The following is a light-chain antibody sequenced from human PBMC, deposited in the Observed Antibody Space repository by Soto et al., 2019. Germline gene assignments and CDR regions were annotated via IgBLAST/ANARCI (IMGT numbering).Light chain of an antibody. CDR3: QQFSSYPLT. CDR2: DAS. CDR1: QTVRNNY. V-gene: IGKV3-20*01. J-gene: IGKJ4*01. Sequence: EFVLTQSPGTLSLSPGERATLSCRSSQTVRNNYLAWYQQKPGQAPRLLIYDASSRATGIPDRFSGGGSGTDFTLTISRLEPEDFAMYYCQQFSSYPLTFGGGTKVDI.